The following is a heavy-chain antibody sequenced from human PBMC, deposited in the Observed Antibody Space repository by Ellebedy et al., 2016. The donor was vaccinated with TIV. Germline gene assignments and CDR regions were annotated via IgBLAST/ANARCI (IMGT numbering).Heavy chain of an antibody. V-gene: IGHV3-15*01. CDR3: TTVYRYNYDSV. J-gene: IGHJ4*02. CDR2: IKSKTDGGAA. CDR1: GFTFSNAW. Sequence: GESLKISCAASGFTFSNAWMNWVRQAPGKGLEWVGRIKSKTDGGAAHYAAPVKGRFTISRDASKNTLYLQMNSLKTEDTAVYFCTTVYRYNYDSVWGQGTLVTVSS. D-gene: IGHD5-18*01.